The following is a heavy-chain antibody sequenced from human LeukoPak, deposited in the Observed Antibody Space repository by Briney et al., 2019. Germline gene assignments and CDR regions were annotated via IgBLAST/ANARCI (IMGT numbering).Heavy chain of an antibody. D-gene: IGHD6-19*01. CDR2: IYHSGST. V-gene: IGHV4-30-2*01. J-gene: IGHJ4*02. CDR3: ARGGGWSPYYIDY. Sequence: SQTLSLTCTVSGGSISSGGYYWSWIRQPPGKGLEWIGYIYHSGSTYYNPSLKSRVTISVDRSKNQFSLKLSSVTAADTAVYYCARGGGWSPYYIDYWGQGTLVTVSS. CDR1: GGSISSGGYY.